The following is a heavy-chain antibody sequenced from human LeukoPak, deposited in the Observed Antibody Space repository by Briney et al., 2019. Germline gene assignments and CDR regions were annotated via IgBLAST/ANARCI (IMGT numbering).Heavy chain of an antibody. J-gene: IGHJ4*02. Sequence: PSETLSLTCTVSGDSISSYYWSWMRQPPGKGLVGIGYIYTSGGTNYIPSLKGRVTISIDTSKNQFSLKLSSVTAADSAVYYCARLTRLSTSPDRYYLDYWGQGTLVTVSS. CDR1: GDSISSYY. CDR3: ARLTRLSTSPDRYYLDY. D-gene: IGHD6-6*01. V-gene: IGHV4-4*09. CDR2: IYTSGGT.